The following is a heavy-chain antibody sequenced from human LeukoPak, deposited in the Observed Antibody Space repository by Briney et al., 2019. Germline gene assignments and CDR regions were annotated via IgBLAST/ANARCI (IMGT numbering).Heavy chain of an antibody. CDR2: ISSSGSTI. D-gene: IGHD3-9*01. V-gene: IGHV3-48*03. J-gene: IGHJ4*02. CDR3: ARVGYFDQSFDY. CDR1: GFNFRSHG. Sequence: PGGSLRLSCVTSGFNFRSHGMHWVRQAPGRGLEWVSYISSSGSTIYYADSVKGRFTISRDNAKKSLYLQMNSLRAEDTAVYSCARVGYFDQSFDYWGQGTLVTVSS.